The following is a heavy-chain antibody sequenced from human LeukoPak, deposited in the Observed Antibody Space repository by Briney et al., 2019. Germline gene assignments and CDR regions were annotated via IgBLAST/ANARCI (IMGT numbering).Heavy chain of an antibody. J-gene: IGHJ4*02. CDR1: GSTFTSYD. CDR3: ARAPLFANYDGAN. Sequence: ASVKVSCKASGSTFTSYDTNWVRQATGQGLEWMGWMNPNSGNTGYAQKFQGRVTMTRNTSISTAYMELSSLRSEDTAVYYCARAPLFANYDGANWGQGTLVTVSS. V-gene: IGHV1-8*01. D-gene: IGHD3-22*01. CDR2: MNPNSGNT.